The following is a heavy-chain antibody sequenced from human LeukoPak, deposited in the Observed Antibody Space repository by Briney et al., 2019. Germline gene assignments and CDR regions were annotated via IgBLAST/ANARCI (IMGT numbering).Heavy chain of an antibody. D-gene: IGHD3-22*01. CDR2: ISGSGGST. V-gene: IGHV3-23*01. CDR1: GFTFSTYT. J-gene: IGHJ4*02. CDR3: AKDVVFYDSSGYDY. Sequence: GGSLRLSCAASGFTFSTYTMNWVRQAPGKGLEWVSAISGSGGSTAYADSVKGRFAISRDNSKDTLYLQMSSLRAEDTAIYYCAKDVVFYDSSGYDYWGQGTLVTVSS.